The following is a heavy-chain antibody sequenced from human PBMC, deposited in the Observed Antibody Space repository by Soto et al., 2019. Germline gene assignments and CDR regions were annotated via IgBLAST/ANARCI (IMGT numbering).Heavy chain of an antibody. CDR1: GYSISTGYY. J-gene: IGHJ3*02. V-gene: IGHV4-38-2*01. D-gene: IGHD3-16*01. CDR2: IYHTANT. CDR3: ARVMPSRAFDI. Sequence: PSETLSLPCAVSGYSISTGYYWGWIRQPPGKGLEWIGMIYHTANTYYNVSLKSRVTISVDTSKNQFSLRLTSVTVADTAVYYCARVMPSRAFDIWGQGTMVTVSS.